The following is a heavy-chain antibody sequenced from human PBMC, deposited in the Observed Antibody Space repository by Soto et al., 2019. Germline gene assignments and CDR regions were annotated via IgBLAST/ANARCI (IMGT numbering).Heavy chain of an antibody. CDR1: GFTFRKYV. D-gene: IGHD3-3*01. Sequence: EVQLLESGGGLAQPGGSLRLSCEVSGFTFRKYVMTWVRQAPGKGLEWVSSLSSTGGSTYYADSVKGRFTVSRDNSKNTLFLQMNSLRAEATAIYYCAKYQGFLEWIPQGGLDVWGPGTTVAVSS. J-gene: IGHJ6*02. CDR2: LSSTGGST. V-gene: IGHV3-23*01. CDR3: AKYQGFLEWIPQGGLDV.